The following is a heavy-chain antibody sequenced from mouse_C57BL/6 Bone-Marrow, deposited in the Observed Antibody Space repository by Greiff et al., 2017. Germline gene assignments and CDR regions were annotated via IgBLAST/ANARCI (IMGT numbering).Heavy chain of an antibody. CDR2: IRSKSNNYAT. J-gene: IGHJ2*01. Sequence: EVQLVESGGGLVQPKGSLKLSCAASGFSFNTYAMNWVRQAPGKGLEWVARIRSKSNNYATYYADSVKDRFTISRDDSESMLYLQMNNLKTEDTAMYYCVRHEGNSSGFDYWGQGTTLTVSS. D-gene: IGHD3-1*01. CDR3: VRHEGNSSGFDY. CDR1: GFSFNTYA. V-gene: IGHV10-1*01.